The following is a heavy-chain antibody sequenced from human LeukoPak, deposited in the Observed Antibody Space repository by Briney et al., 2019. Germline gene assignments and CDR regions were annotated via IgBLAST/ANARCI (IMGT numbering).Heavy chain of an antibody. D-gene: IGHD7-27*01. Sequence: SETLSLTCTVSGGSISSGSYSWVWIRQHPGKGLEWIGYIKSSGGTFYSPSLKSRVTILLDTSKNQFSLRLSSVTAADTAVYFCAREVNWGKKEDAFDIWGQGTMVTVSS. CDR1: GGSISSGSYS. J-gene: IGHJ3*02. CDR2: IKSSGGT. CDR3: AREVNWGKKEDAFDI. V-gene: IGHV4-31*03.